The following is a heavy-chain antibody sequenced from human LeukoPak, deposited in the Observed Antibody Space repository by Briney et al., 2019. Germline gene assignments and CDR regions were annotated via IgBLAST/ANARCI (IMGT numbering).Heavy chain of an antibody. J-gene: IGHJ6*02. V-gene: IGHV3-30*18. CDR1: GFTFSSYG. Sequence: XGGSLRLSCAASGFTFSSYGMHWVRQAPGKGLEGVAVISYDGSNKYYADSVKGRFTISRDNSKNTLYLQMTSLRAEDTAVYYCAKVDDYYGMDVWGQGTTVTVSS. CDR2: ISYDGSNK. CDR3: AKVDDYYGMDV.